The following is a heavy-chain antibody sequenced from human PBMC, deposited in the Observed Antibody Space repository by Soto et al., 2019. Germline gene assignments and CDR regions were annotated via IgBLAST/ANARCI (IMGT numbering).Heavy chain of an antibody. J-gene: IGHJ5*02. CDR3: ARQPRISNIWYPLNP. CDR2: ISYSGRT. Sequence: QLQLQESGPGLVKPSETLSLTCSVSGGSISTSNYYWGWIRQAPGKGLEWIGTISYSGRTDYSPSLQSRVTISVDTSKNQFSLNLTSVIAADTATYYCARQPRISNIWYPLNPWGQGIRVIVSS. D-gene: IGHD4-4*01. CDR1: GGSISTSNYY. V-gene: IGHV4-39*01.